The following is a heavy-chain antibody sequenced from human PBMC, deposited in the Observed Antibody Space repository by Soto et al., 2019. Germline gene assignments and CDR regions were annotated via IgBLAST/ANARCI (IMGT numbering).Heavy chain of an antibody. CDR3: VRSIIVTRPSTSAIDS. CDR2: LYYTGST. Sequence: PSETLSLTCSVSGDSISSVAHYWAWIRQPPGKGLEWIRSLYYTGSTYYNPSLKSRVAMSLDTSKSQFSLNLSSITAADTAVYYCVRSIIVTRPSTSAIDSLAQGTPVTVS. J-gene: IGHJ4*02. CDR1: GDSISSVAHY. V-gene: IGHV4-39*01. D-gene: IGHD6-6*01.